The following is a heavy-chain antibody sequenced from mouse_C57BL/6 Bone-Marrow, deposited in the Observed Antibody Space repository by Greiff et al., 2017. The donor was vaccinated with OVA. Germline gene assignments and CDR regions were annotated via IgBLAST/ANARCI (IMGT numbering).Heavy chain of an antibody. CDR3: ARSSYSNYGFAY. Sequence: EVQLQQSGPELVKPGASVKISCKASGYTFTDYYMNWVKQSHGKSLEWIGDINPNNGGTSYNQKFKGKATLTVDKSSSTAYMELRSLTSEDSAVYYCARSSYSNYGFAYWGQGTLVTVSA. D-gene: IGHD2-5*01. V-gene: IGHV1-26*01. CDR2: INPNNGGT. J-gene: IGHJ3*01. CDR1: GYTFTDYY.